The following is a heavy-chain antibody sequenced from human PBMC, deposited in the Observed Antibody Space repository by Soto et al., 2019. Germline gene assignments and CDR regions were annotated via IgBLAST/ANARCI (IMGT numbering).Heavy chain of an antibody. J-gene: IGHJ3*02. Sequence: EVQLVESGGDLVQPGGSLRLSCAASGFTFSTSWMTWVRQAPGTGLEWVANIRKDGSVIHYGDSVKGRFTISRDNAKNSLYLVMTNLRVDDTAVYFCARDFSPAVGVLFYDDFDIWGQGTVVTLSS. CDR2: IRKDGSVI. D-gene: IGHD2-2*01. CDR3: ARDFSPAVGVLFYDDFDI. V-gene: IGHV3-7*01. CDR1: GFTFSTSW.